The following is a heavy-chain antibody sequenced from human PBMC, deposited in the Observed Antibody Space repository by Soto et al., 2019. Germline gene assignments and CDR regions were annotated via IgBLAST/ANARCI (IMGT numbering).Heavy chain of an antibody. J-gene: IGHJ6*02. CDR3: ARDVFCGGAPACPDMDV. D-gene: IGHD2-21*01. V-gene: IGHV1-18*04. CDR2: ISGYNGNT. Sequence: QVVLEQSGGEVKKPGASVKVSCKASGYTFSGYSITWVRQAPGQGLEWMGRISGYNGNTNYARTLRGRLTLTTDTSTSKAYMELRSLPSDDTAVYYCARDVFCGGAPACPDMDVWGQGTTVTVSS. CDR1: GYTFSGYS.